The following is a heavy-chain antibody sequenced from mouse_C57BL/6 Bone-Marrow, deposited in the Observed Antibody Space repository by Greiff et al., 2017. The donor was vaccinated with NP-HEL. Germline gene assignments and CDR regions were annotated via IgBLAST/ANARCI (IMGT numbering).Heavy chain of an antibody. CDR1: GYTFTSYG. D-gene: IGHD2-2*01. J-gene: IGHJ2*01. CDR3: ARSPSTMVTTVDD. CDR2: IYPRSGTT. V-gene: IGHV1-81*01. Sequence: QVQLQQSGAELARPGASVKLSCKASGYTFTSYGISWVPQRTGQGLEWIGEIYPRSGTTYYNEKFKGKATLTAEKSSSTAYMELRSLTSEDSAVYFCARSPSTMVTTVDDGGKGTTLTVSS.